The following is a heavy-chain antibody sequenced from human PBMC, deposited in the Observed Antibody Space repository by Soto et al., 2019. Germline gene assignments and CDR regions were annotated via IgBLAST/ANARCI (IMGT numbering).Heavy chain of an antibody. J-gene: IGHJ5*01. Sequence: QVQLVQSGAEVKKPGASVKVSCKASGYTFSSYHISWVRQAPGQGLEWMGWISAYNGNTNYAQKLQGRGPMTTDTPTSTASMELRSLRSDDTAVDYCARDGPPTDSWGQGTLVTVSS. CDR2: ISAYNGNT. CDR3: ARDGPPTDS. V-gene: IGHV1-18*01. CDR1: GYTFSSYH.